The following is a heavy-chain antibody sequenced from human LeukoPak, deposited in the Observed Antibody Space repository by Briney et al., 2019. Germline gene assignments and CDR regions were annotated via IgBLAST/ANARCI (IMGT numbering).Heavy chain of an antibody. CDR3: ANSGYCSGGSCHTRGYFDY. D-gene: IGHD2-15*01. CDR2: ISGSGGST. CDR1: GFTFSSYA. V-gene: IGHV3-23*01. Sequence: GGSLRLSCAASGFTFSSYAMSWVRQAPGKGLEWVSAISGSGGSTYYADSVKGRFTISRDNSKNTLYLQMNCLRAEDTAVYYCANSGYCSGGSCHTRGYFDYWGQGTLVTVSS. J-gene: IGHJ4*02.